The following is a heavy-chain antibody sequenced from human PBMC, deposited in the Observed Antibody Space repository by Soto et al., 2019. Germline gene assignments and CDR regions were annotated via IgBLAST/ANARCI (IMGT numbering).Heavy chain of an antibody. V-gene: IGHV4-4*02. D-gene: IGHD3-10*01. J-gene: IGHJ4*02. Sequence: SETLSLTCAVSGDSISSSFWWSWVRQPPGKGLEWIGEIYHTESTVYNPSLKSRVTISVDKSKNQFSLNLDSVTAADTAVYYCARYDFGAFDYWGRGILVTVSS. CDR2: IYHTEST. CDR1: GDSISSSFW. CDR3: ARYDFGAFDY.